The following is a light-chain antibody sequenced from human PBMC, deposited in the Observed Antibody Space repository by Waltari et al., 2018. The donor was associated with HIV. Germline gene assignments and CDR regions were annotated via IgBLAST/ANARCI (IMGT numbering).Light chain of an antibody. J-gene: IGLJ2*01. Sequence: AVTQPASVSGLPGQSTTISCTGDDRDFGLYNFFFWYQQHSGNPPRLILYDVDSRASGVSDRFSGSMSGNTASLTISGLRAEDEGHYYCASFTGDNTVIFGGGTEVTVL. CDR1: DRDFGLYNF. V-gene: IGLV2-14*03. CDR3: ASFTGDNTVI. CDR2: DVD.